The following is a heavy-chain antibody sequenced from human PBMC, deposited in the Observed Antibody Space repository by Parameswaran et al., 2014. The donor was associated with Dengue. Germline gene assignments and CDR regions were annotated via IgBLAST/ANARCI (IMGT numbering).Heavy chain of an antibody. CDR2: MNPNSGNT. J-gene: IGHJ5*02. CDR3: ARGGYYDFWSGYYRNWFDP. Sequence: PGASVKVSCKASGYTFTSYDINWVRQATGQGLEWMGWMNPNSGNTGYAQKFQGRVTMTRNTSISTAYMELSSLRSEDTAVYYCARGGYYDFWSGYYRNWFDPWGQGTLVTVSS. V-gene: IGHV1-8*01. CDR1: GYTFTSYD. D-gene: IGHD3-3*01.